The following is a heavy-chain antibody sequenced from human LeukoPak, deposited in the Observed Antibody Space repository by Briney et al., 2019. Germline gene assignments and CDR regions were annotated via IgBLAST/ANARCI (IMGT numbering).Heavy chain of an antibody. CDR3: ARDRGYGDYGPFDY. Sequence: ASVKVSCKASGGTFSSYAISWVRQAPGQGLEWMGRIIPIFGTANYAQKFQGRVTITTDESTSAAYMELSSLRSEDTAVYYCARDRGYGDYGPFDYWGQGTLVTVSS. CDR2: IIPIFGTA. CDR1: GGTFSSYA. V-gene: IGHV1-69*05. J-gene: IGHJ4*02. D-gene: IGHD4-17*01.